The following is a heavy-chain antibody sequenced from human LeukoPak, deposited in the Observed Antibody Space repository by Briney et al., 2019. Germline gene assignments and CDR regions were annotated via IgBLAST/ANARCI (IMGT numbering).Heavy chain of an antibody. D-gene: IGHD5-18*01. J-gene: IGHJ3*02. Sequence: ASVKVSCKASGGTFSSYAISWVRQAPGQGLEWMGGIIPIFGTANYAQKFQGRVTLTADESTSTAYMELSSLRSEDTAVHYCARGGGYSYGFNAFDIWGQGTMVTVSS. CDR3: ARGGGYSYGFNAFDI. CDR1: GGTFSSYA. V-gene: IGHV1-69*13. CDR2: IIPIFGTA.